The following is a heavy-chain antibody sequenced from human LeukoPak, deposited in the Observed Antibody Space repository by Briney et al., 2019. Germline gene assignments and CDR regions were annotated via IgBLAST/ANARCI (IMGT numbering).Heavy chain of an antibody. J-gene: IGHJ4*02. V-gene: IGHV3-7*01. CDR1: GFTFSSYW. D-gene: IGHD6-13*01. CDR2: IKQDGSEK. CDR3: ARVTIAAAGTDFDY. Sequence: GGSLRPSCAASGFTFSSYWMSWVRQAPGKGLEWVANIKQDGSEKYYVDSVKGRFTISRDNAKNSLYLQMNSLRAEDTAVYYCARVTIAAAGTDFDYWGQGTLVTVSS.